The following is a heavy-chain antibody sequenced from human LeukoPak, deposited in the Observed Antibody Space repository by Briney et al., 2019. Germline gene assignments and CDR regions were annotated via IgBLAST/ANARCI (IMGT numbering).Heavy chain of an antibody. Sequence: SETLSLTCTVSGGSISGSISGTYWSWVRQPAGKGLEWIGRIHSSGSTKYNPPLKSRVTMSVGTSKNQLFLRLTSVTAADTALYYCARGSQNYYNPFDNWGQGTLVTVSS. CDR1: GGSISGSISGTY. CDR3: ARGSQNYYNPFDN. V-gene: IGHV4-4*07. D-gene: IGHD3-10*01. CDR2: IHSSGST. J-gene: IGHJ4*02.